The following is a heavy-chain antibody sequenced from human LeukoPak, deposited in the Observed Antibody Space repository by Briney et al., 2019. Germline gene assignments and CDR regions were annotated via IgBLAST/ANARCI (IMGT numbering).Heavy chain of an antibody. Sequence: GGSLRLSCAASGFTFSSSWMTWVRQAPGKGLEYVANIKEDGTEKYYVDSAKGRFTISRDNAKNSLYLQMSSLRADDTAVYYCARDSGFHTFDSWGQGTLVTVSS. D-gene: IGHD5-12*01. CDR3: ARDSGFHTFDS. V-gene: IGHV3-7*05. CDR1: GFTFSSSW. CDR2: IKEDGTEK. J-gene: IGHJ4*02.